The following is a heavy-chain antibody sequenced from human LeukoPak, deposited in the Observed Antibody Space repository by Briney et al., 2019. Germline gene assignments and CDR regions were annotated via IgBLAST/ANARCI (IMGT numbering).Heavy chain of an antibody. CDR2: IYSRGTT. J-gene: IGHJ4*02. CDR1: GFTASSED. CDR3: ARQRLLYFFDY. Sequence: GGSLRLSCAVSGFTASSEDMTWVRQAPGKGLEWVSVIYSRGTTSYRDSVKGRFTISRDFSNNTVYLQMNNLTAEDTAIYYCARQRLLYFFDYWAPGTLVTVSS. D-gene: IGHD2-8*01. V-gene: IGHV3-66*04.